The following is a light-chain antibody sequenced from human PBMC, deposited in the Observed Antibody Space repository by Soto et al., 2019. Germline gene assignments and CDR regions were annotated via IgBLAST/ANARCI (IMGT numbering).Light chain of an antibody. CDR3: QQVHRFPLT. Sequence: DVQMTQSPSSVSASVGDRVTITCRASQDVLRWLGWYQQKPGMAPKLLIYAASSLETGVPSRFSGSGSGTEFPLTVSNLQPEDFATYFCQQVHRFPLTFGGGTKVEI. CDR1: QDVLRW. J-gene: IGKJ4*01. CDR2: AAS. V-gene: IGKV1-12*01.